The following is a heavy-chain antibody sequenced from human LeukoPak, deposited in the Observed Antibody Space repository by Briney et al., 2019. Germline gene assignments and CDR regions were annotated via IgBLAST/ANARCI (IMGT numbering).Heavy chain of an antibody. Sequence: PSETLSLTCTVPGGSISSYYWSSIRQPPGKGLEWIGCIYARGSTNYNPTLKSRDTISVDTSKTQFSLRLSSVTAADTAVYYCARDIGYYDSSGYFWYFDLWGRGTLVTVSS. J-gene: IGHJ2*01. CDR2: IYARGST. CDR1: GGSISSYY. V-gene: IGHV4-59*01. CDR3: ARDIGYYDSSGYFWYFDL. D-gene: IGHD3-22*01.